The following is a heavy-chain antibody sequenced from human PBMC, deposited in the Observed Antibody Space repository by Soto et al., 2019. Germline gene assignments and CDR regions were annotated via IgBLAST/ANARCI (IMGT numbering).Heavy chain of an antibody. CDR3: AKDQGIAAAGTWFDP. J-gene: IGHJ5*02. D-gene: IGHD6-13*01. CDR1: GFTFSSYA. CDR2: ISGSGGST. Sequence: GGSLRLSCAASGFTFSSYAMSWVRQAPGKGLEWVSAISGSGGSTYHADSVKGRFTISRDNSKNTLYLQMNSLRAEDTAVYYCAKDQGIAAAGTWFDPWGQGTLVTVSS. V-gene: IGHV3-23*01.